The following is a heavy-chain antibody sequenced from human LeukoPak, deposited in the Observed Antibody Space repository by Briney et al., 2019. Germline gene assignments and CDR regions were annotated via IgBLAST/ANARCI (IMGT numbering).Heavy chain of an antibody. Sequence: GASVKVSCKASGYTFTGYYMHRVRQAPGQGLEWMGWINPNSGGTNYAQKFQGRVTMTRDTSISTAYMEPSRLRSDDTAVYYCARRFDDYSNYDYYYYMDVWGKGTTVTVSS. J-gene: IGHJ6*03. CDR1: GYTFTGYY. CDR2: INPNSGGT. D-gene: IGHD4-11*01. V-gene: IGHV1-2*02. CDR3: ARRFDDYSNYDYYYYMDV.